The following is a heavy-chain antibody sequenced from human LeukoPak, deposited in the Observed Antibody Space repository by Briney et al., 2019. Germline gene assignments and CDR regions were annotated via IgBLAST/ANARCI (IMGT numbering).Heavy chain of an antibody. D-gene: IGHD7-27*01. J-gene: IGHJ4*02. V-gene: IGHV3-23*01. CDR3: AKDLAWGLDY. Sequence: GSLRLSCAASGFALRRYGMGWVRPAPGEGLEWVSAISGNGVGTYYADSVKGRFTISRDNSKNTLYLQMNNLRAEDTAVYYCAKDLAWGLDYWGQGTPVTVPS. CDR2: ISGNGVGT. CDR1: GFALRRYG.